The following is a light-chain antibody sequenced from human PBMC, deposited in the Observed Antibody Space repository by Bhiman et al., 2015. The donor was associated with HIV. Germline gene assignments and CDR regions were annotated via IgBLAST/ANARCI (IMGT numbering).Light chain of an antibody. CDR1: ILGTSY. CDR3: YSRDTSGDPLYV. Sequence: SSELTQDPVVSVALGQTVRITCQGDILGTSYAAWYQQKPGQAPLLVVYSDTSRPSGISDRLFGSKSGNTASLTITGAQAEDEADYYCYSRDTSGDPLYVFGPGTRVTVL. V-gene: IGLV3-19*01. J-gene: IGLJ1*01. CDR2: SDT.